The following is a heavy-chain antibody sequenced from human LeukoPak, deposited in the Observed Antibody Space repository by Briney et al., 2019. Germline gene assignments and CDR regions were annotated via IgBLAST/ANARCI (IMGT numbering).Heavy chain of an antibody. V-gene: IGHV5-51*01. CDR1: GYSFTSYW. Sequence: GESLKISCQGSGYSFTSYWIAWVRQMPGKGLEWMGIIYPGDSDTKYSPSFQGQVTIAADKSTSTAYLQWSSLKASDTAMYYCARHVGSTTYFDYWGQGTLVTVSS. CDR3: ARHVGSTTYFDY. CDR2: IYPGDSDT. J-gene: IGHJ4*02. D-gene: IGHD6-13*01.